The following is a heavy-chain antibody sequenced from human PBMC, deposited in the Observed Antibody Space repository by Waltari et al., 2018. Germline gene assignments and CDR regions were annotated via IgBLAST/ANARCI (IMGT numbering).Heavy chain of an antibody. J-gene: IGHJ4*02. CDR2: IYYSGST. CDR3: ARLAAAAFDY. Sequence: QVQLQESGPGLVKPSETLSLTCTVSGGSISSHYWSWIRQPPGKGLEWIGYIYYSGSTNYNPSLKSRVTISVDTSKNQFSLKLSSVTAADTAVYYCARLAAAAFDYWGQGTLVTVSS. V-gene: IGHV4-59*08. CDR1: GGSISSHY. D-gene: IGHD6-13*01.